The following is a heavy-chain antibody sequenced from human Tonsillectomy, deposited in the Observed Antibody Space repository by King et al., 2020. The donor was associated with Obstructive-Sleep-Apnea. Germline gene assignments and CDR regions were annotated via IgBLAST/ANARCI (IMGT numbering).Heavy chain of an antibody. Sequence: QLVQSGAEVKKPGASVKVSCKASGYTFTNYYMHWVRQAPGQGLEWMGWINPNSGGTNYAQNFQGRVTMTRDTSISTAYMELNRLTSNDTAVYYWATGWFPDYWGQGTLVTVSS. CDR1: GYTFTNYY. CDR2: INPNSGGT. J-gene: IGHJ4*02. D-gene: IGHD6-19*01. V-gene: IGHV1-2*02. CDR3: ATGWFPDY.